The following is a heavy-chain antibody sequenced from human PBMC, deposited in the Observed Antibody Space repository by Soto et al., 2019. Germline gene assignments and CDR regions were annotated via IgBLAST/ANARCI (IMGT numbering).Heavy chain of an antibody. Sequence: GASVKVSCKASGYTFTSYGISWVRQAAGQVLEWMGWISAYNGNTNYAQKLQGRVTMTTDTSTSTAYMELRRLRSDDTAVYYCARGEYCSSSSCYFLSSLDYWGQGTLVTVSS. V-gene: IGHV1-18*01. J-gene: IGHJ4*02. CDR1: GYTFTSYG. D-gene: IGHD2-2*01. CDR3: ARGEYCSSSSCYFLSSLDY. CDR2: ISAYNGNT.